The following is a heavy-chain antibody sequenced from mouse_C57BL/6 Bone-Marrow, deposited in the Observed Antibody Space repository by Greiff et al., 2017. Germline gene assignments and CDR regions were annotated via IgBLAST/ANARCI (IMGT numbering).Heavy chain of an antibody. V-gene: IGHV3-6*01. CDR2: IRYDGSN. Sequence: EVKLMESGPGLVKPSQSLSLTCSVTGYSITSGYYWNWIRQFPGNKLEWMGYIRYDGSNNYNPSLKNRISITRDPSKNQLFLKLNSVTTEDTATYYCARDLYGNYHLDYWGQGTTLTVSS. CDR3: ARDLYGNYHLDY. CDR1: GYSITSGYY. J-gene: IGHJ2*01. D-gene: IGHD2-1*01.